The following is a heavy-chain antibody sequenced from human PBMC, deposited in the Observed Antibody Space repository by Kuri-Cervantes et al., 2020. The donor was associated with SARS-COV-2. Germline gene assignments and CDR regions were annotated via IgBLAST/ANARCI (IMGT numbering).Heavy chain of an antibody. CDR3: ARGLVAVVPSPVLGLGPHYYSYHVDV. D-gene: IGHD2-2*01. V-gene: IGHV4-34*01. CDR2: INHSGGT. J-gene: IGHJ6*02. Sequence: SETLSLTCAVYGGSFNNYYCSWIRQPPGKGLEWFGEINHSGGTNHNPSLKSRVIISADTSKNQFSLKMRSVTAADTAVYYCARGLVAVVPSPVLGLGPHYYSYHVDVWGHGTTVTVSS. CDR1: GGSFNNYY.